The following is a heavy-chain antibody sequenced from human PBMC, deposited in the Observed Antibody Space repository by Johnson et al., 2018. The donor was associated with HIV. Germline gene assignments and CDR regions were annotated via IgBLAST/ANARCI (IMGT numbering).Heavy chain of an antibody. CDR3: ASSRRGQQLVPLAFDI. J-gene: IGHJ3*02. CDR1: GFTFDDYA. CDR2: ISWNSGSI. Sequence: VQLVESGGGLVQPGRSLRLSCAASGFTFDDYAMHWVRQAPGKGLEWVSGISWNSGSIGYADSVMGRFTLSRDNSKNTLYLQMNSLRAEDTAVYYCASSRRGQQLVPLAFDIWGQGTMVTVSS. V-gene: IGHV3-9*01. D-gene: IGHD6-13*01.